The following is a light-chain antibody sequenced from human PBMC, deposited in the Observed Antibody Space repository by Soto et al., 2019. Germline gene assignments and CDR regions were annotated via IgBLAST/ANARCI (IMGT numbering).Light chain of an antibody. CDR1: QSVTSSH. J-gene: IGKJ2*01. CDR3: LLYFSPDRYT. CDR2: GAS. V-gene: IGKV3-20*01. Sequence: EIVLTQTPGTLSLSPGERATLSCRASQSVTSSHLAWYQQQPGQAPRLLIYGASTTATGITDRFSGSGSDTDFSLTISRLDPEDFAMYYCLLYFSPDRYTFGPGTKVQIK.